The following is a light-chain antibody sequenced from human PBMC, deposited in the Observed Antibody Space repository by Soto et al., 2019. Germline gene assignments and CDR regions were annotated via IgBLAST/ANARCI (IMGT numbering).Light chain of an antibody. J-gene: IGKJ1*01. CDR1: PTISSW. CDR3: QHYNSYSEA. CDR2: KAS. V-gene: IGKV1-5*03. Sequence: DIQMTQSPSTLSGSVGGRVTITCRASPTISSWLAWYQQKPGKAPKLLIYKASTLKSGVPSRFSGSGSGTEFTLTISSLQPDDFATYYCQHYNSYSEAFGQGTKVDNK.